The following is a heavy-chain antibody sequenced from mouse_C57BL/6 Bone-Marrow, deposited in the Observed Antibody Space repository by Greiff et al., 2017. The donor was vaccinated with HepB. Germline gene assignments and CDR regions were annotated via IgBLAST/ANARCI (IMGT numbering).Heavy chain of an antibody. D-gene: IGHD2-1*01. V-gene: IGHV1-61*01. CDR1: GYTFTSYW. CDR2: IYPSDSET. CDR3: ARLLWYFDY. J-gene: IGHJ2*01. Sequence: QVQLQQPGAELVRPGSSVKLSCKASGYTFTSYWMDWVKQRPGQGLEWIGNIYPSDSETHYNQKFKDKATLTVDKSSSTAYMQLSSLTSEDSAVYYCARLLWYFDYWGQGTTLTVSS.